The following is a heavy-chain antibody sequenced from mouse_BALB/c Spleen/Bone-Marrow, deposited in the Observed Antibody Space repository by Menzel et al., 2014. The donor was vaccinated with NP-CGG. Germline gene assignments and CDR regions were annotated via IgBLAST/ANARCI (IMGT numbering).Heavy chain of an antibody. CDR3: ARHDNYFYYAMDY. CDR2: INSDGGST. D-gene: IGHD1-3*01. J-gene: IGHJ4*01. Sequence: EAQRVESGGGLVQPGESLKLSCDSNEHEFPSHDMSWVRKILEKRLELVAAINSDGGSTYYPDTMERRFIISRDNTKKTLYLQMSSLRSEDTSLYYCARHDNYFYYAMDYWGQGTSVTVSS. V-gene: IGHV5-2*01. CDR1: EHEFPSHD.